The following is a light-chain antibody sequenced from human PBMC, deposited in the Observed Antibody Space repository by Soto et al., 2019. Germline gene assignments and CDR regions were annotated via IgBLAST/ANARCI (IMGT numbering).Light chain of an antibody. V-gene: IGKV1-12*01. Sequence: DIQMTQSPSSVSASVGDRVTITCRASQGISSRLAWYQQKPGKAPKLLIYTASSLQSGVPSRFSDSGAETDFSLNISSLQPEDFANYYCQQANSFPLTFGGGTKVEIK. CDR3: QQANSFPLT. CDR2: TAS. CDR1: QGISSR. J-gene: IGKJ4*01.